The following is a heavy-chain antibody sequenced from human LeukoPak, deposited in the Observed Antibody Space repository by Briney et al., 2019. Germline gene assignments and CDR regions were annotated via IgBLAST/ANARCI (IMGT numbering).Heavy chain of an antibody. J-gene: IGHJ4*02. Sequence: PGGSLRLSCAASGFTFSSYSMHWVRQAPGKGLEWVAVISYDGSNKNYADSVKGRFTISRDNSKNTLYLQMNSLRAEDTAVYYCAKTSGVRWREVVAPFDYWGQGTLVTVSS. V-gene: IGHV3-30*18. CDR2: ISYDGSNK. D-gene: IGHD2-15*01. CDR3: AKTSGVRWREVVAPFDY. CDR1: GFTFSSYS.